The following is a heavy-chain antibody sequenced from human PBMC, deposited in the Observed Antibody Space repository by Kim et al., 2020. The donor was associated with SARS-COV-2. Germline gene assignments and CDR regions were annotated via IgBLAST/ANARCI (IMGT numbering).Heavy chain of an antibody. Sequence: SETLSHTCTVSGGSISSYYWSWIRQPAGKGLEWIGRIYTSGSTNYNPSLKSRVTMSVDTSKNQFSLKLSSVTAADTAVYYCARAPDSSFYWYFDLWGRGTLVTVSS. J-gene: IGHJ2*01. CDR3: ARAPDSSFYWYFDL. CDR2: IYTSGST. V-gene: IGHV4-4*07. CDR1: GGSISSYY. D-gene: IGHD6-6*01.